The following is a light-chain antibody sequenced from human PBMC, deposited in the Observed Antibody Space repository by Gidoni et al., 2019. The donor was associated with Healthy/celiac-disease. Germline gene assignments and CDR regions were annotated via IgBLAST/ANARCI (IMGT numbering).Light chain of an antibody. Sequence: DIQMTQSPSTLSASVGDRVTITCRASQSISSWWAWYQQKPGKAPKLLIYKASSLESGVPSRFSGSASGTDFPLTISRLQPDDFATYYCQQYNSYPAFGQGTKVEIK. V-gene: IGKV1-5*03. CDR1: QSISSW. J-gene: IGKJ1*01. CDR2: KAS. CDR3: QQYNSYPA.